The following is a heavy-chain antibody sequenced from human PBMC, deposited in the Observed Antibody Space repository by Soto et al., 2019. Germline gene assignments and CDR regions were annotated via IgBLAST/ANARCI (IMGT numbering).Heavy chain of an antibody. CDR2: IYDTGISGYTPST. V-gene: IGHV4-59*08. Sequence: SETLSLTCTVSGGSITSSYRSWIRRPPGKGLEWIAYIYDTGISGYTPSTSYNPSLKSRVTMSVDTSKSQFSLKLSSVTAADTAVYYCARINYYDSSGSIHPCGQGTLVTVSS. J-gene: IGHJ5*02. CDR3: ARINYYDSSGSIHP. CDR1: GGSITSSY. D-gene: IGHD3-22*01.